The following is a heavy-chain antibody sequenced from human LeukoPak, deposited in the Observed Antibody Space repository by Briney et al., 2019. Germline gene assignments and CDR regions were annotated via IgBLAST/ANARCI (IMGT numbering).Heavy chain of an antibody. CDR2: IYTSGTT. J-gene: IGHJ3*02. CDR3: AGEAGGGYARAFDI. CDR1: GGSISCYS. V-gene: IGHV4-4*07. Sequence: SETLSLTCIVSGGSISCYSWTWIRQPAGEGLEWIGRIYTSGTTNYNPSLKSRVTMSVDTSNNQVSLKRSSVTAADTAVYYCAGEAGGGYARAFDIWGQGTMVTVSS. D-gene: IGHD5-12*01.